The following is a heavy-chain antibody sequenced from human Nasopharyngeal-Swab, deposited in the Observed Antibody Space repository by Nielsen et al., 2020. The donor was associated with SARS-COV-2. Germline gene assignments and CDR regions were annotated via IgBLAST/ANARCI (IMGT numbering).Heavy chain of an antibody. CDR1: GYSFISYD. Sequence: ASAKASCKASGYSFISYDINWVRQATGQGLVWMGWMNPNSGNTGYAQKFQGRVTMTRNTSISTAYMELSSLRSEDTAVYYCARGFIVATIFHYYYYMDVWGKGTTVTVSS. V-gene: IGHV1-8*01. CDR2: MNPNSGNT. J-gene: IGHJ6*03. D-gene: IGHD5-12*01. CDR3: ARGFIVATIFHYYYYMDV.